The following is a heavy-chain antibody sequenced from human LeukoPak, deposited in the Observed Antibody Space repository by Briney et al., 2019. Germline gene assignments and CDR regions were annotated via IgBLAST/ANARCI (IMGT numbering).Heavy chain of an antibody. D-gene: IGHD3-10*01. CDR2: ISSSGSTI. V-gene: IGHV3-11*01. CDR3: ARQASAYGSGSSNWFDP. CDR1: GFTFSDYY. J-gene: IGHJ5*02. Sequence: GGSLRLSCAASGFTFSDYYMSWIRQAPGKGLEWVSYISSSGSTIYYADSVKGRFTISRDNAKNSLYLQMNSLRAEHTAVYYCARQASAYGSGSSNWFDPWGQGTLVTVSS.